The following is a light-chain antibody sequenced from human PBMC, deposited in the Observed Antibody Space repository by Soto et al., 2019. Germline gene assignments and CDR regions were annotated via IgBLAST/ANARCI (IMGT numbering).Light chain of an antibody. CDR3: QSYDSSLSGYVV. J-gene: IGLJ2*01. Sequence: QSVLTQPPSVSGAPGQRVTISCTGSSSNIGAGYDVHWYQQLPGTAPKLLIYGNSNRPSGVPDRFSGSKSGTSASLAITGLLAEDEADYSCQSYDSSLSGYVVVGGGTKLPVL. CDR1: SSNIGAGYD. CDR2: GNS. V-gene: IGLV1-40*01.